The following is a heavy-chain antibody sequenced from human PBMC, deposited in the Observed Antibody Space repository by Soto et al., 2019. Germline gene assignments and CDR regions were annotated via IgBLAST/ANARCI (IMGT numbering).Heavy chain of an antibody. V-gene: IGHV3-30*04. CDR1: GFTFCSYA. D-gene: IGHD3-9*01. Sequence: GGSLRLSCAASGFTFCSYAMHWVRQAPGKGLERVAVISSDGRNKYYADSVKGRLTISRDNSKNTLYLQMNSLRAEDTAVYYCARIPYYDILTVEAEWGQGTLVTVSS. CDR2: ISSDGRNK. CDR3: ARIPYYDILTVEAE. J-gene: IGHJ4*02.